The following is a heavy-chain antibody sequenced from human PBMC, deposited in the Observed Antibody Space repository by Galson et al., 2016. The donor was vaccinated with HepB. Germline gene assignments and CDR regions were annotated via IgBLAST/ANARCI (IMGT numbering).Heavy chain of an antibody. D-gene: IGHD5-12*01. Sequence: SLRLSCAASGFTFSSYGMSWVRQAAREGLEWVSSISSNGGGKYYADSVKGRFTISRDNSKNTLYLQMNSLRVEDTAVYYCTKGRGAGYNGKEWNFEYWGQGILVTVSS. CDR2: ISSNGGGK. V-gene: IGHV3-23*01. J-gene: IGHJ4*02. CDR3: TKGRGAGYNGKEWNFEY. CDR1: GFTFSSYG.